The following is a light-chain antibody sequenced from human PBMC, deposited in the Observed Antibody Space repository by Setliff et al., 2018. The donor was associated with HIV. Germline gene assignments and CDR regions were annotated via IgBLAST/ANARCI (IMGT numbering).Light chain of an antibody. CDR1: SSDIGAYNY. V-gene: IGLV2-14*01. CDR2: EVS. Sequence: QSVLAQPASVSGSPGQSITISCTGTSSDIGAYNYVSWYQHHPGKAPKLMIYEVSDRPSGVSNRFSGSKSGNTASLTISGLQAEDEADYYCTPYTTTSTYVFGTGTKGHRP. J-gene: IGLJ1*01. CDR3: TPYTTTSTYV.